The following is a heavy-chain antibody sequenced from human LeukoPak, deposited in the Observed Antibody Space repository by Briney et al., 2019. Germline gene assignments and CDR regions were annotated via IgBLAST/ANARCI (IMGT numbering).Heavy chain of an antibody. Sequence: VQPGGSLRLSCVPSGFTVNSNVMSWVRQAPGKGLEWVSLIYSDDRAFYADSVKGRFTISRNKSRNTLFLQMSSLKPEDTAIYYCARDLAGFEEPRYYYYMDVWGKGTTVTVSS. CDR1: GFTVNSNV. D-gene: IGHD3-9*01. V-gene: IGHV3-66*01. CDR2: IYSDDRA. J-gene: IGHJ6*03. CDR3: ARDLAGFEEPRYYYYMDV.